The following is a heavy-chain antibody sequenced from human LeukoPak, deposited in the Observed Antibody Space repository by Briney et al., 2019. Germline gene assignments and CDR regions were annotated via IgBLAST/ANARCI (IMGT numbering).Heavy chain of an antibody. CDR1: GYTFTSYD. CDR2: FDPEDGET. D-gene: IGHD1-26*01. J-gene: IGHJ6*02. Sequence: ASVKVSCKASGYTFTSYDINWVRQATGQGLEWMGGFDPEDGETIYAQKFQGRVTMTEDTSTDTAYMELSSLRSEDTAVYYCATPGVGIVGATPLYYYYGMDVWGQGTTVTVSS. V-gene: IGHV1-24*01. CDR3: ATPGVGIVGATPLYYYYGMDV.